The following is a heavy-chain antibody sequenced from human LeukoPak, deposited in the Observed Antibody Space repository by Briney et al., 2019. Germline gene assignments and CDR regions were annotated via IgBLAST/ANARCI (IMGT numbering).Heavy chain of an antibody. D-gene: IGHD1-1*01. CDR3: ARSTGHNLLDH. CDR2: ISDSGST. CDR1: RGSITNYY. V-gene: IGHV4-4*07. Sequence: PSESLSLTCTVSRGSITNYYWSWIRPPAGKGLEWIGRISDSGSTDYNPSLKSRVIMSVDTSKNQFSLNLMSLTAADTAVYYCARSTGHNLLDHWGQGTLVTVSS. J-gene: IGHJ4*02.